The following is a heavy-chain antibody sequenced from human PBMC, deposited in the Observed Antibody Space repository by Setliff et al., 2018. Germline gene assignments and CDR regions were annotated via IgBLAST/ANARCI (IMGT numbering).Heavy chain of an antibody. CDR3: ARASRFGTTMWRGDYYMDV. V-gene: IGHV5-51*01. CDR2: IYPGDSDT. Sequence: GESLKISCKGSGYSLTSYWIGWVRQVPGKGLEWMGIIYPGDSDTRYSPSFQGQVTISADKSISTAYLQISSLKADDTAIYYCARASRFGTTMWRGDYYMDVWGKGTTVTVSS. J-gene: IGHJ6*03. CDR1: GYSLTSYW. D-gene: IGHD3-10*01.